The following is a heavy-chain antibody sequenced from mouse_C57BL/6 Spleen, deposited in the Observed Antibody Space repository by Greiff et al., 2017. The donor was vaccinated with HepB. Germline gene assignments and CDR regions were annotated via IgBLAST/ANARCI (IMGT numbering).Heavy chain of an antibody. CDR3: ASRTSWYFDV. J-gene: IGHJ1*03. Sequence: EVKLMESGGGLVKPGGSLKLSCAASGFTFSDYGMHWVRQAPEKGLEWVAYISSGSSTIYYADTVKGRFTISRDNAKNTLFLQMTSLRSEDTAMYYCASRTSWYFDVWGTGTTVTVSS. V-gene: IGHV5-17*01. CDR2: ISSGSSTI. CDR1: GFTFSDYG.